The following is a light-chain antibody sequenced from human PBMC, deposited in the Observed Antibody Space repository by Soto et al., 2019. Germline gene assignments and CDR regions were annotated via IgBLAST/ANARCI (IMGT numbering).Light chain of an antibody. J-gene: IGKJ1*01. CDR2: KAS. Sequence: DLQMTQSPSTLSASVGDRVTITCWASQSISSWLAWYQQKPGKAPNLLIYKASSLESGVPSRFSGSGSGTEFTLTISSLQPDDFATYYCQQYDSYPWTFGQGTKVEIK. CDR3: QQYDSYPWT. CDR1: QSISSW. V-gene: IGKV1-5*03.